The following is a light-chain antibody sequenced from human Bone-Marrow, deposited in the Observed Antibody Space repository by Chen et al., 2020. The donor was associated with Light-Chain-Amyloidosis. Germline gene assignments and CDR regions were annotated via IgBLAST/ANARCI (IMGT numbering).Light chain of an antibody. Sequence: SYVLTQPSSASVAPGQTATIACGGNNIGSTSVHWYQQTPGQAPLLVVYDDSDRPSGIPERLSGYNSGNTATLTISRVEAGDEADYYCQVWDRSSDRPVFGGGTKLTVL. V-gene: IGLV3-21*02. CDR1: NIGSTS. CDR2: DDS. J-gene: IGLJ3*02. CDR3: QVWDRSSDRPV.